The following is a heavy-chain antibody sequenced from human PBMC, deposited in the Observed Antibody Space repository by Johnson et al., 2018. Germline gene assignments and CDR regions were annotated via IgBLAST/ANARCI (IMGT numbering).Heavy chain of an antibody. Sequence: VQLVQSGGGVVQPGRSLRLSCAASGFTFSSYGMHWVRQAPGKGLEWVADIKCAGSEKYYVDSVKGRLTISRDNAKNSLYLQVNSLRDGDMTVYYCVRLTMIVAWTAFDIWGQGTMVTVSS. CDR2: IKCAGSEK. CDR1: GFTFSSYG. V-gene: IGHV3-52*01. D-gene: IGHD3-22*01. CDR3: VRLTMIVAWTAFDI. J-gene: IGHJ3*02.